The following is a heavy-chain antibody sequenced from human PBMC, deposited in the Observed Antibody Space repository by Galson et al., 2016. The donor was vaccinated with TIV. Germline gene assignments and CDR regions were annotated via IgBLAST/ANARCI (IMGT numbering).Heavy chain of an antibody. CDR1: GFTFSSYA. D-gene: IGHD3-22*01. V-gene: IGHV3-23*01. Sequence: PRLSCAASGFTFSSYALTWVRQAPGKGLEWISAISGGGGSTYHTDSVKGRFTISRDNSKNTVFLQMNSLRAEDTAVYYCAKIDSSGYNYGGRFVYWGQGTLVTVSS. J-gene: IGHJ4*02. CDR3: AKIDSSGYNYGGRFVY. CDR2: ISGGGGST.